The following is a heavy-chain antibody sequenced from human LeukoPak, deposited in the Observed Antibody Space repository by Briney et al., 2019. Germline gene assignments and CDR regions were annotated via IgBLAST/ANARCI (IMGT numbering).Heavy chain of an antibody. CDR2: ISDSGNTK. V-gene: IGHV3-48*03. D-gene: IGHD3-10*02. CDR3: AELGITMIGGV. J-gene: IGHJ6*04. CDR1: GFIFSSYE. Sequence: GGSLRLSCAASGFIFSSYEMNWVRQAPGKGLEWVSYISDSGNTKYYADSVKGQFTISRDNAKNSLYLQMNSLRAEDTAVYYCAELGITMIGGVWGKGTTVTISS.